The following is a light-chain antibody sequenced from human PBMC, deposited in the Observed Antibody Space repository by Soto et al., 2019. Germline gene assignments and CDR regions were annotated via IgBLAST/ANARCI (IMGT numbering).Light chain of an antibody. CDR3: QQRSNWPLT. J-gene: IGKJ4*01. Sequence: EIVFTQSPATLFLSPGERATLSCRASQGVIRYLDWYQQKPGQAPRLLIYDASNRATGIPARFSGSGSGTDFTLTISSLEPEDFAVYYCQQRSNWPLTFGGGTKVEIK. CDR2: DAS. V-gene: IGKV3-11*01. CDR1: QGVIRY.